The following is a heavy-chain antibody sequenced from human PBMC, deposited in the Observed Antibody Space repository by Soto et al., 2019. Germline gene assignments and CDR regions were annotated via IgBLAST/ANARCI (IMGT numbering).Heavy chain of an antibody. Sequence: PGGSLRLSCADSGFSFSSYWMHWIRQGPGKGLVWVSRINTDGSSTNYADFVKGRFTISRDNAKNTVYLQMNSLRAEDTAVYYCARSPGGYYIDWGQGTMVTVSS. V-gene: IGHV3-74*01. J-gene: IGHJ3*01. CDR1: GFSFSSYW. CDR2: INTDGSST. CDR3: ARSPGGYYID. D-gene: IGHD3-9*01.